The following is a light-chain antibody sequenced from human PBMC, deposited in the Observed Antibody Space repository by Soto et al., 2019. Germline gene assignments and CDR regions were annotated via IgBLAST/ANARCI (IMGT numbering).Light chain of an antibody. J-gene: IGLJ2*01. CDR1: SSDVGHYDY. CDR2: EVS. Sequence: QSALTQPPSESGSPGQSVTISCTGTSSDVGHYDYVSWYQQHPGKAPKLMIYEVSKRPSGVPDRFSGSKFGYTASLTVSGLQAEDEADYYCSSYGGSNNLVFGGGTKLTVL. CDR3: SSYGGSNNLV. V-gene: IGLV2-8*01.